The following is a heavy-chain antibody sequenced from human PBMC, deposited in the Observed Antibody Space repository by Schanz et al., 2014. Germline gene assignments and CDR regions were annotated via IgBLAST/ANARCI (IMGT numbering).Heavy chain of an antibody. V-gene: IGHV3-23*04. J-gene: IGHJ6*02. CDR1: GFTFSSYA. CDR2: ISGSGGST. CDR3: AKDDTQVNGMDV. Sequence: EVQLVESGGGLKPGGSLRLSCAASGFTFSSYAMSWFRQAPGKGLEWVSAISGSGGSTYYADSVKGRFTISRDNSKNTLYLQMNSLRVEDTAVYYCAKDDTQVNGMDVWGQGTTVSVSS.